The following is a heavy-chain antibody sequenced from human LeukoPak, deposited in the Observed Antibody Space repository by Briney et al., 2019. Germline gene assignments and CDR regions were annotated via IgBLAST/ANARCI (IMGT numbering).Heavy chain of an antibody. D-gene: IGHD3-10*01. CDR1: GGSISSGGYS. CDR2: IYHSGST. Sequence: SETLFLTCAVSGGSISSGGYSWSWIRQPPGKGLEWIGYIYHSGSTYYNPSLKSRVTISVDRSKNQFSLKLSSVTAADTAVYYCARGPYYYGSGSNNWFDPWGQGTLVTVSS. J-gene: IGHJ5*02. CDR3: ARGPYYYGSGSNNWFDP. V-gene: IGHV4-30-2*01.